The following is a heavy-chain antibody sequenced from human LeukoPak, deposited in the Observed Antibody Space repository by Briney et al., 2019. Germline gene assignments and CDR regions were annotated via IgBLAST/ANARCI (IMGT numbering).Heavy chain of an antibody. Sequence: GGSLRLSCGASGFTFSSYSMNWVRQAPGKGLEWVSAISGSGGSTYYADSVKGRFTISRDNSKNTLYLQMNSLRVEDTAVYYCAKSSGWYVPIDYWGQGTLVTVSS. CDR2: ISGSGGST. CDR1: GFTFSSYS. V-gene: IGHV3-23*01. J-gene: IGHJ4*02. CDR3: AKSSGWYVPIDY. D-gene: IGHD6-19*01.